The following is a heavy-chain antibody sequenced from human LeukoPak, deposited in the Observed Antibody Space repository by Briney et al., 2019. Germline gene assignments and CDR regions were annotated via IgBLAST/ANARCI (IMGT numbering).Heavy chain of an antibody. V-gene: IGHV6-1*01. CDR3: VRGGLVRGTLNSLISFDV. J-gene: IGHJ3*01. Sequence: SQTLSLTCAISGDSVSRNNAGWSSIRQSPSRGLEWLARTYYRSKWYKDEAGTYKDEAGSLKNRITINADTAKNQVSLQVTSVTAEDTAMYYCVRGGLVRGTLNSLISFDVWGQGIMVTVSS. D-gene: IGHD3-10*01. CDR2: TYYRSKWYKDEAGTYK. CDR1: GDSVSRNNAG.